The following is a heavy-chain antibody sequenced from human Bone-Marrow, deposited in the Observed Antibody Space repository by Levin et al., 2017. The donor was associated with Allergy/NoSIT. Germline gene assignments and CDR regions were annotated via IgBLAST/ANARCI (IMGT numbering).Heavy chain of an antibody. CDR2: ISGDARNT. J-gene: IGHJ6*02. CDR1: GFTFSSYA. D-gene: IGHD6-13*01. CDR3: AKDQVGSTWFYGSDV. Sequence: PSETLSLTCAASGFTFSSYAMTWVRQAPGKGLEWVSGISGDARNTYYGVSVKGRFAMSRDNDKKTVYLEMNSLRAEDTAVYYCAKDQVGSTWFYGSDVWGQGTTVTVSS. V-gene: IGHV3-23*01.